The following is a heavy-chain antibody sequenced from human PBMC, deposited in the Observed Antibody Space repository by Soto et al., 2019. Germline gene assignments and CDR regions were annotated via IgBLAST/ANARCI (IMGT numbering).Heavy chain of an antibody. D-gene: IGHD6-19*01. J-gene: IGHJ4*02. CDR1: GFTFSSYG. CDR3: AREISVAGGHFDY. Sequence: GESLKISCTASGFTFSSYGMNWVRQAPGKGLEWVSSISSSSSTIYYADSVRGRFTISRDNAKNSLYLQMNSLRDEDTAVYYCAREISVAGGHFDYWGQGTLVTVSS. CDR2: ISSSSSTI. V-gene: IGHV3-48*02.